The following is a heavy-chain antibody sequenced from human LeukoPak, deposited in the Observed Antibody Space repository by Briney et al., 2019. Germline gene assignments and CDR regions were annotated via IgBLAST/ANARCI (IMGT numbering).Heavy chain of an antibody. J-gene: IGHJ4*02. V-gene: IGHV3-7*04. CDR1: GFTFSSYW. D-gene: IGHD4-23*01. Sequence: PGGSLRLSCAASGFTFSSYWMTWVRQAPGKGLEFVANIKEDGTVKYYVDSVKGRFTISRDNAKNSLYPQMNSLRAEDTAVYYCARCPRWAHFDYWGQGTLVTVSS. CDR3: ARCPRWAHFDY. CDR2: IKEDGTVK.